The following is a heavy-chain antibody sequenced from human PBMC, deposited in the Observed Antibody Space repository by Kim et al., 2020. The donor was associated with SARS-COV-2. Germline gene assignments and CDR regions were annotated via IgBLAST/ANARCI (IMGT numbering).Heavy chain of an antibody. Sequence: SETLSLTCTVSGGSISSYYWSWIRQPQGKGLEWVGYIYYIGSTNYNPSLKRRVTISVDTYKNQFSLKLSSVTAADTAVYYCARSYSSSLVGHWFDPWGQGTLVTVSS. CDR3: ARSYSSSLVGHWFDP. J-gene: IGHJ5*02. V-gene: IGHV4-59*01. CDR1: GGSISSYY. D-gene: IGHD6-13*01. CDR2: IYYIGST.